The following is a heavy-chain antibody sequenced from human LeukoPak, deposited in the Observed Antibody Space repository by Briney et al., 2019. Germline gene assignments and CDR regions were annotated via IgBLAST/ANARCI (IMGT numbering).Heavy chain of an antibody. D-gene: IGHD3-16*01. CDR1: GGTFSSYP. J-gene: IGHJ3*02. Sequence: GASVKASSKASGGTFSSYPISGVRQPPGQGFEWMGGIIPIFGTANYAQKFQGRVTITTDESTSTAYMELSSLRSEDTAVYYCARSSHDYVWGTPRAFDIWGQGTMVTVSS. V-gene: IGHV1-69*05. CDR2: IIPIFGTA. CDR3: ARSSHDYVWGTPRAFDI.